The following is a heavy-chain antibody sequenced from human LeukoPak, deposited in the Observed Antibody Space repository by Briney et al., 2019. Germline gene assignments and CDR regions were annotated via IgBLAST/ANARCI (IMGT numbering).Heavy chain of an antibody. Sequence: GGSLRLSCAASGFTFSSYSMNWVRQAPGKGLEWVSSISSSSSYIYYADSVKGRFTISRDNAKNSLYLQMNSLRAEDTAVYYCARQRYGSGSYYNNWFDPWGQGTLVTVSS. CDR1: GFTFSSYS. J-gene: IGHJ5*02. V-gene: IGHV3-21*01. CDR2: ISSSSSYI. CDR3: ARQRYGSGSYYNNWFDP. D-gene: IGHD3-10*01.